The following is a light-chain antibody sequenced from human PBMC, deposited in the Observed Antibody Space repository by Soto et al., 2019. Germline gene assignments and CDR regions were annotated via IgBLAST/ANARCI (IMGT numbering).Light chain of an antibody. CDR1: QSISSW. CDR3: QHYNTYPWT. CDR2: KAS. V-gene: IGKV1-5*03. Sequence: DIQMTQSPSMLSASVGDRVTITCRASQSISSWLAWYQQKPGKAPNLLIHKASHLESGVPSRFSGSGSGTEFTLTISSLQPGDFATYYCQHYNTYPWTVXQGTKADIK. J-gene: IGKJ1*01.